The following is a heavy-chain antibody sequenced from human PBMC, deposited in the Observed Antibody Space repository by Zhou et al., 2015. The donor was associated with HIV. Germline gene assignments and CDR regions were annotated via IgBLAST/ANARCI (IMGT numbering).Heavy chain of an antibody. CDR2: ISGYNGNT. CDR1: GYTLTTYG. CDR3: ARESAPSYFDL. V-gene: IGHV1-18*01. Sequence: QVQLVQSGAEVKKPGASVKVSCKASGYTLTTYGFTWVRQAPGQGLEWMGWISGYNGNTNYAQKFQGRVTMTRDTSTSTVYMELRSLRSDDTAVYYCARESAPSYFDLVGPWHPAHCLL. J-gene: IGHJ2*01.